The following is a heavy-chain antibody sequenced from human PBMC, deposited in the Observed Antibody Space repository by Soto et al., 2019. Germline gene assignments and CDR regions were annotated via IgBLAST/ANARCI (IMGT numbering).Heavy chain of an antibody. Sequence: ASVKVSCKASGYTFTDYYVHWVRQAPGQGLEWMGWINPNSCGTQSAKKFQGRVTMTRDTSVSTASMELSRLRRDDTCVFYCARRYGGYYDSSGYHYYFDYWGQGTLVTVSS. CDR1: GYTFTDYY. D-gene: IGHD3-22*01. CDR2: INPNSCGT. CDR3: ARRYGGYYDSSGYHYYFDY. V-gene: IGHV1-2*02. J-gene: IGHJ4*02.